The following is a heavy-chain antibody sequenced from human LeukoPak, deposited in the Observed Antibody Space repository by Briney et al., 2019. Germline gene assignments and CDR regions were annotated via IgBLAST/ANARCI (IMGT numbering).Heavy chain of an antibody. Sequence: KPSETLSLTCTVSDASVSSGTYYWSWIRQPPGKGLEWIGYIYYTGSINYNPSLKSRVTISVDTSKSRSSLKLTSVTAADTAMYYCAREVAAGSYRGFDYWGQGTLVTVSS. J-gene: IGHJ4*02. CDR1: DASVSSGTYY. CDR2: IYYTGSI. D-gene: IGHD6-19*01. V-gene: IGHV4-61*01. CDR3: AREVAAGSYRGFDY.